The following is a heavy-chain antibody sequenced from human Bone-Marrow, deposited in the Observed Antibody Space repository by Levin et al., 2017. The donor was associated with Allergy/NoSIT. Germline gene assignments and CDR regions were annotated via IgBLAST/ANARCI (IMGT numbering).Heavy chain of an antibody. CDR2: VYHNGDT. CDR1: GGSFSDYH. V-gene: IGHV4-34*01. J-gene: IGHJ4*02. Sequence: GSLRLSCTVSGGSFSDYHWSWIRQPPGKGLEWIGEVYHNGDTDYNPSFRSRITISADTSKAQFSLKLRSVTAADTAVYYCAGALSKFDYWGQGTLVTVSS. D-gene: IGHD4/OR15-4a*01. CDR3: AGALSKFDY.